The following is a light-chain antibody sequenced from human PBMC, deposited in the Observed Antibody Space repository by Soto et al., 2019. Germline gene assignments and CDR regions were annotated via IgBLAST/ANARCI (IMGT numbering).Light chain of an antibody. J-gene: IGLJ1*01. CDR3: SSYTSSSLYV. CDR1: SSDVGGYNS. CDR2: EVS. Sequence: QSALTQPASVSGSPGQSITISCTGTSSDVGGYNSVSWYQQHPGKAPKLMIYEVSDRPSGVSDRFSGSKSGNTASLTISGLQAEDEADYYRSSYTSSSLYVFGTGTKVTVL. V-gene: IGLV2-14*01.